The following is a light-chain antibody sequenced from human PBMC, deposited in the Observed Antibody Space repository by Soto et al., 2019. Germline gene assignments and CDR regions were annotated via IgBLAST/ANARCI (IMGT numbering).Light chain of an antibody. Sequence: QSALTQPASVSGSXXXXXTISCTGTSSDVGGYNYVSWYQHHPGKAPKLMIFEVSHRPSGVSNRFSGSKFGNTASLTISGLQAEDEADYYCTSYTSSSTYVFGTGTKVTVL. CDR2: EVS. J-gene: IGLJ1*01. V-gene: IGLV2-14*01. CDR3: TSYTSSSTYV. CDR1: SSDVGGYNY.